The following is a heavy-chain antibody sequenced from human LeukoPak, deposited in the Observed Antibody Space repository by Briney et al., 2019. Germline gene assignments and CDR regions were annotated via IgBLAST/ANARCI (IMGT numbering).Heavy chain of an antibody. J-gene: IGHJ5*02. D-gene: IGHD2-2*01. Sequence: PSETLSLTCTVSGGSISSGDYYWSWIRRPPGKGLEWIGYIYYSGSTYYNPSLKSRVTISVDTSKNQFSLKLSSVTAADTAVYYCARVGVVVAALFDPWGQGTLVTVSS. CDR2: IYYSGST. CDR1: GGSISSGDYY. CDR3: ARVGVVVAALFDP. V-gene: IGHV4-30-4*01.